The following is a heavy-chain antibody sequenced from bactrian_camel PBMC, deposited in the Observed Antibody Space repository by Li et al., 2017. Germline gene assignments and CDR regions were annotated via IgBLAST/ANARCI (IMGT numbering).Heavy chain of an antibody. V-gene: IGHV3S63*01. D-gene: IGHD2*01. Sequence: HVQLVESGGGSVQAGGSLRLSCAVSGYDALYLCMGWFRQAPGKEREGVARIATGSGNTYYADSVKGRFTISQDNAKNTVYLQMNSLKPEDTAMYYCAARGPYCYTKLSVADFTYWGQGTQVTVS. CDR3: AARGPYCYTKLSVADFTY. CDR2: IATGSGNT. CDR1: GYDALYLC. J-gene: IGHJ6*01.